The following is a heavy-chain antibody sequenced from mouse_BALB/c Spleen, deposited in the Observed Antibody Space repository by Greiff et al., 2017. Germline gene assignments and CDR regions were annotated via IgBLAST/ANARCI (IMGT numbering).Heavy chain of an antibody. CDR2: ISYSGST. Sequence: DVQLQESGPGLVKPSQSLSLTCTVTGYSITSDYAWNWIRQFPGNKLEWMGYISYSGSTSYNPSLKSRISITRDTSKNQFFLQLNSVTTEDTATYYCARVTTATFFDYWGQGTTLTVSS. CDR1: GYSITSDYA. CDR3: ARVTTATFFDY. J-gene: IGHJ2*01. V-gene: IGHV3-2*02. D-gene: IGHD1-2*01.